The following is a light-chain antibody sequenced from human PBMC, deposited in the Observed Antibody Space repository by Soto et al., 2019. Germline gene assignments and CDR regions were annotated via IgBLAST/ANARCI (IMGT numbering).Light chain of an antibody. CDR1: QSISSW. V-gene: IGKV1-5*03. J-gene: IGKJ1*01. CDR3: QQYNSYST. Sequence: DLQMTQSPSTLSASVGDRVTITCRASQSISSWLAWYQQKPGKAPKLLNYKASSLESGVPSRFSGSGSGTEFTLTIRSLQPDDVASYYCQQYNSYSTFGQGTKVESK. CDR2: KAS.